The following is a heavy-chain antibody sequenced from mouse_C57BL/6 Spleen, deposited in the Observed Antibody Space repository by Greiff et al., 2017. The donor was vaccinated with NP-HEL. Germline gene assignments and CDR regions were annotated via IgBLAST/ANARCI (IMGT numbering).Heavy chain of an antibody. V-gene: IGHV5-4*03. CDR2: ISDGGSYT. J-gene: IGHJ1*03. CDR3: ARGTTVVATDWYFDV. CDR1: GFTFSSYA. Sequence: EVKVVESGGGLVKPGGSLKLSCAASGFTFSSYAMSWVRQTPEKRLEWVATISDGGSYTYYPDNVKGRFTISRDNAKNNLYLQMSHLKSEDTAMYYCARGTTVVATDWYFDVWGTGTTVTVSS. D-gene: IGHD1-1*01.